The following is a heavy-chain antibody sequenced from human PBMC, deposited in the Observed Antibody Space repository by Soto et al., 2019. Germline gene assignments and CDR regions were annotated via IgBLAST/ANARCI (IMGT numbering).Heavy chain of an antibody. CDR2: ISSSSIYT. V-gene: IGHV3-21*06. D-gene: IGHD3-10*01. CDR1: GFTFSSYS. Sequence: EVQLVASGGGLVKPGGSLRLSCVVSGFTFSSYSMNWVRQAPGKGLEWVSSISSSSIYTYYADSVKGRFTISRDNAKNSVYLQMNSLRAEDTAVYYCARDFKESQYYYYCMDVRGKGTTVTVSS. CDR3: ARDFKESQYYYYCMDV. J-gene: IGHJ6*03.